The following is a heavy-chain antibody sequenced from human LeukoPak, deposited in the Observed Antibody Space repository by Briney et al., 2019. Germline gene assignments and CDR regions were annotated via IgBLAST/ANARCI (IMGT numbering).Heavy chain of an antibody. D-gene: IGHD3-10*01. V-gene: IGHV1-3*01. Sequence: ASVKVSCKASGYTFTSYAMHWVRQAPGQRLEWMGWINAGNGNTKYSQKFQGRVTITRDTPASTAYMELSSLRSEDTAVYYCARDSLWFGELLYYYYGMDVWGQGTTVTVSS. CDR3: ARDSLWFGELLYYYYGMDV. J-gene: IGHJ6*02. CDR2: INAGNGNT. CDR1: GYTFTSYA.